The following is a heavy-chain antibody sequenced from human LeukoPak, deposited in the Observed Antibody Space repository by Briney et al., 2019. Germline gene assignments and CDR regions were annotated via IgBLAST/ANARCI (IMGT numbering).Heavy chain of an antibody. CDR1: GGTFSSYA. Sequence: GASAKVSCKASGGTFSSYAISWVRQAPGQGLEWMGGIIPIFGTANYAQKFQGRVTITADESTSTAYMELTSLRSEDTAVYYCARDGGRYGDSIDYWGQGTLVTVSS. V-gene: IGHV1-69*13. D-gene: IGHD4-17*01. CDR2: IIPIFGTA. CDR3: ARDGGRYGDSIDY. J-gene: IGHJ4*02.